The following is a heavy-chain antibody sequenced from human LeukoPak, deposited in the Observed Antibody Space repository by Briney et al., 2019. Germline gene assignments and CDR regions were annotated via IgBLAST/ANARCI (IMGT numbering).Heavy chain of an antibody. Sequence: SVKVSCKASGGTFSSYAISWVRQAPGQGLEWMGGIIPIFGTANYAQKFQGSVTITADESTSTAYMELSSLRSEDTAVYYCAREAAAADAYYYYGMDVWGKGTTVTVSS. D-gene: IGHD6-13*01. CDR2: IIPIFGTA. J-gene: IGHJ6*04. CDR1: GGTFSSYA. CDR3: AREAAAADAYYYYGMDV. V-gene: IGHV1-69*01.